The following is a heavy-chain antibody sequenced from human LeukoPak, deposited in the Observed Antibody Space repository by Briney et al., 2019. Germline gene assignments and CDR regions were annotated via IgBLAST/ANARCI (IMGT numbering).Heavy chain of an antibody. CDR2: ISDSSTYI. D-gene: IGHD2-15*01. CDR3: VRVVYCSGGSCSYYFDF. J-gene: IGHJ4*02. V-gene: IGHV3-21*01. Sequence: GGSLRLSCAASGFSFRSYSMNWVRHAPGKGLECVSSISDSSTYIFNADPVQGRFTISRDDAKNSLYLQMNSLRVEDTAVYYCVRVVYCSGGSCSYYFDFWGQGTLVTVSS. CDR1: GFSFRSYS.